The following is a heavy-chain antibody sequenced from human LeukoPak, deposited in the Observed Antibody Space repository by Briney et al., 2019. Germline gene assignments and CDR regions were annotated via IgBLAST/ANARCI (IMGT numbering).Heavy chain of an antibody. CDR1: GFTFSSYA. V-gene: IGHV3-48*02. D-gene: IGHD3-22*01. Sequence: PGGSLRLSCAASGFTFSSYAMSWVRQAPGKGLEWVAYISVSGSRTSYADSVQGRFIISRDDAKNSLYLQMNSLRDEDTAVYYCARDSGHHYDQLDCWGQGTLVTVSS. J-gene: IGHJ4*02. CDR2: ISVSGSRT. CDR3: ARDSGHHYDQLDC.